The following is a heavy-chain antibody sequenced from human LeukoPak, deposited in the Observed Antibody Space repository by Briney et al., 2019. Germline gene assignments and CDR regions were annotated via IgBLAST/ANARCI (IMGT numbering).Heavy chain of an antibody. CDR3: ARHLSLRRYYDSSGYYGY. J-gene: IGHJ4*02. CDR2: INHSGST. CDR1: GGSFSGYY. V-gene: IGHV4-34*01. D-gene: IGHD3-22*01. Sequence: KPSETLSLTCAVYGGSFSGYYWSWIRQPPGKGLEWIGEINHSGSTNYNPSLKSRVTISVDTSKNQFSLKLSPVTAADTAVYYCARHLSLRRYYDSSGYYGYWGQGTLVTVSS.